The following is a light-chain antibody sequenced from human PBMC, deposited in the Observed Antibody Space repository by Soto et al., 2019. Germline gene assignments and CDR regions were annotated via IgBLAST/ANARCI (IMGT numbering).Light chain of an antibody. CDR2: GAS. V-gene: IGKV3-20*01. CDR3: QQYDRFPRT. Sequence: DMVLTQSPGTLSLSPGDGATISCRASQTVGNNYLAWYQLRPGQAPRLLINGASSRATGVPDRFSGSGSGTEFTLTIGRLEPEDFAVYYCQQYDRFPRTFGQGTKVEIK. J-gene: IGKJ1*01. CDR1: QTVGNNY.